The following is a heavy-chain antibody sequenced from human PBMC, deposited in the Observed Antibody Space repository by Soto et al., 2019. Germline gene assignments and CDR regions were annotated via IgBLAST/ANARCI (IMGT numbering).Heavy chain of an antibody. CDR1: GYAFTSYG. Sequence: QVQLVQSGPEVKNPGASVRVSCVASGYAFTSYGVNWVRQAPGQGLEWMGWIAPHSGRTTYLPKFEGSVTMTADVSTNTSYIELRSLKSDDTCAYFGASAATRSYHSGYWGQGTVVTVSS. V-gene: IGHV1-18*04. CDR2: IAPHSGRT. CDR3: ASAATRSYHSGY. J-gene: IGHJ4*02. D-gene: IGHD3-16*02.